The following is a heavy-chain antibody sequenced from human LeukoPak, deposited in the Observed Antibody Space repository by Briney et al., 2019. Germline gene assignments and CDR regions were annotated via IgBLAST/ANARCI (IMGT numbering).Heavy chain of an antibody. CDR3: ARHYGSLFDY. CDR1: GYTFSNYW. D-gene: IGHD3-10*01. V-gene: IGHV5-10-1*01. CDR2: IDPSDSYT. J-gene: IGHJ4*02. Sequence: GESLKISCQGSGYTFSNYWIGWVRQMPGKGLEWMGRIDPSDSYTNYSPSFQGHVTISADKSISTAYLQWSSLKASDSAMYYCARHYGSLFDYWGQGTLVTVSS.